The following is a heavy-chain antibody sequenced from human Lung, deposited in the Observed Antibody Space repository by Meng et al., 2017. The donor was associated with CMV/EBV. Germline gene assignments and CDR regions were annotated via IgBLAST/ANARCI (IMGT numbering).Heavy chain of an antibody. J-gene: IGHJ5*02. V-gene: IGHV1-69*08. CDR1: GGTFSSYN. CDR2: LIPILGEV. CDR3: ARGGAGLEYCSDGSCYWSWLDP. D-gene: IGHD2-15*01. Sequence: SXXVSXKASGGTFSSYNINWVRQAPGQGLEWMGRLIPILGEVNYAQKFQGRVTITADKSKSTVFMELSSLRLDDTAVYYCARGGAGLEYCSDGSCYWSWLDPXGQGXLVTVSS.